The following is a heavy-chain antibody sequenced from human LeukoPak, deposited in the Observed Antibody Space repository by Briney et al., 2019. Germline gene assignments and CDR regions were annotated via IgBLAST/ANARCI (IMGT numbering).Heavy chain of an antibody. CDR1: GYTFTNYG. Sequence: ASVKVSCKASGYTFTNYGISWVRQAPGQGLEWMGWISPYNDNTNYAQKLQGRVTMTTDTSTSTAYMELRSLRSDDTAVYYCARVYDDILTGSDAFDIWGQGTMATVSS. D-gene: IGHD3-9*01. CDR2: ISPYNDNT. CDR3: ARVYDDILTGSDAFDI. J-gene: IGHJ3*02. V-gene: IGHV1-18*01.